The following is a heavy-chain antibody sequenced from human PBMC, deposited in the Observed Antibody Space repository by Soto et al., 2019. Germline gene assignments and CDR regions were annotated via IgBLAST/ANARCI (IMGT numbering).Heavy chain of an antibody. Sequence: SSETLSLTCTVSGGSISSYYWSWIRQPAGKGLEWIGRIYTSGSTNYNPSLKSRVTMSVDTSKNQFSLKLSSVTAADTAVYYCALWGSGSGSSSWYGDLFDYWGQGTLVTVSS. V-gene: IGHV4-4*07. CDR1: GGSISSYY. CDR3: ALWGSGSGSSSWYGDLFDY. CDR2: IYTSGST. D-gene: IGHD6-13*01. J-gene: IGHJ4*02.